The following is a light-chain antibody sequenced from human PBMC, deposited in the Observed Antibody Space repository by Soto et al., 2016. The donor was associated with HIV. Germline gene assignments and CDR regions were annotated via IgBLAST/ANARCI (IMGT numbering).Light chain of an antibody. CDR2: QDN. J-gene: IGLJ3*02. Sequence: SYVLTQPPSVSVSPEQTATITCSGDKLGNKYACWYQQKPGQSPVLVIYQDNKRPSGIPERFSGSNSGNTATLTISGTQALDEADYYCQTWDNNTTMFGGGTKLTVL. CDR3: QTWDNNTTM. CDR1: KLGNKY. V-gene: IGLV3-1*01.